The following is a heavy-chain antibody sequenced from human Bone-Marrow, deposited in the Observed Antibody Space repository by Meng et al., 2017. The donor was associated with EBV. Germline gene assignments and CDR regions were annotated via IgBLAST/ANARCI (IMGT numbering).Heavy chain of an antibody. CDR3: ARSPYDILTGLFDY. D-gene: IGHD3-9*01. V-gene: IGHV1-69*01. J-gene: IGHJ4*02. Sequence: QVQLVQSGSGVKKPGAPVKVSCKASRGTFSSYAISWVRQAPGQGLEWMGGIIPIFGTANYAQKFQGRVTITADESTSTAYMELSSLRSEDTAVYYCARSPYDILTGLFDYWGQGTLVTVSS. CDR1: RGTFSSYA. CDR2: IIPIFGTA.